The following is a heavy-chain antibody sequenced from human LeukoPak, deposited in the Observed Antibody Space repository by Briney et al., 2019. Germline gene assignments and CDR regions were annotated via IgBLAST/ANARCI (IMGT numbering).Heavy chain of an antibody. V-gene: IGHV3-23*01. CDR3: AKEHMAAAVYYFDY. J-gene: IGHJ4*02. D-gene: IGHD6-13*01. CDR1: GFTFSSYA. Sequence: GGSLRLSCAASGFTFSSYAMTWVRQAPGRGLEWVSSIVGSGGGTYYADSVKGRLTISRDNSKNTLYLQMSSLRAEDTAVYYCAKEHMAAAVYYFDYWGQGTLVTVSS. CDR2: IVGSGGGT.